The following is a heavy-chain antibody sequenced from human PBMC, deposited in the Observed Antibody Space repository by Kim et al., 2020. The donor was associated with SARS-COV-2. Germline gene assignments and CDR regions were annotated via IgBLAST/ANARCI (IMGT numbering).Heavy chain of an antibody. CDR2: IYYSGST. Sequence: SETLSLTCTVSGGSISSGGNYWSWIRQHPGKGLEWIVYIYYSGSTYYNPFLKSRVTISVDTSKNQFSLKLSAVTAADTAVYYCARAKIVVVVAATNYWFDPWGQGTLVTVSS. CDR1: GGSISSGGNY. D-gene: IGHD2-15*01. V-gene: IGHV4-31*03. J-gene: IGHJ5*02. CDR3: ARAKIVVVVAATNYWFDP.